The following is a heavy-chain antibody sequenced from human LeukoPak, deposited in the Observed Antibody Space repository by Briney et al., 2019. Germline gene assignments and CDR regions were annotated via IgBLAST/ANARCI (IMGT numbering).Heavy chain of an antibody. V-gene: IGHV3-23*01. D-gene: IGHD3-22*01. CDR3: ARQLGYCDSGTCYFEY. J-gene: IGHJ4*02. Sequence: PGGSLRLSCAASGFTFKSYLMTWVRQAPGKGLEWVSSINGGGSSTSYADSVKGRFTISRDNSKTTLFLQMNSLRAEDTAVYCCARQLGYCDSGTCYFEYWGQGTLVTVSS. CDR1: GFTFKSYL. CDR2: INGGGSST.